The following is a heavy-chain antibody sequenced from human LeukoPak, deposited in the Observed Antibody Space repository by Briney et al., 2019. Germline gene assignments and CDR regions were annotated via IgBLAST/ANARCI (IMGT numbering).Heavy chain of an antibody. CDR1: GFTFSTYG. V-gene: IGHV3-21*01. J-gene: IGHJ4*02. CDR2: ISSSSSYI. Sequence: GGTLRLSCAASGFTFSTYGMSWVRQAPGKGLEWVSSISSSSSYIYYADSVKGRFTISRDNAKNSLYLQMNSLRAEDTAVYYCARVKYCSGGSCWGAVDYWGQGTLVTVSS. CDR3: ARVKYCSGGSCWGAVDY. D-gene: IGHD2-15*01.